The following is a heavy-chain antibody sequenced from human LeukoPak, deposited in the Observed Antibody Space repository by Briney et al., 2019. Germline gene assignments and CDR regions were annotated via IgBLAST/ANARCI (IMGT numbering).Heavy chain of an antibody. V-gene: IGHV1-69*04. Sequence: SVKVSCKASGGTFSSYAISWERQAPGQGLEWMGRIIPILGIANYAQKFQGRVTITADKSTSTAYMELSSLRSEDTAVYYCARARSTMVRGVDYYYGMDVWGQGTTVTVSS. J-gene: IGHJ6*02. CDR3: ARARSTMVRGVDYYYGMDV. CDR2: IIPILGIA. CDR1: GGTFSSYA. D-gene: IGHD3-10*01.